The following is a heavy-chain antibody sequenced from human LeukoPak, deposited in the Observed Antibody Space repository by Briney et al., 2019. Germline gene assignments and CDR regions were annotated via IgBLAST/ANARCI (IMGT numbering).Heavy chain of an antibody. CDR3: ARRGYSSSWYDY. Sequence: SETLSLTCTVSGGSISSYYWSWIRQPPGKGLEWIGYIYYSGSTNYNPSLKSRVTISVDTSKNQFSLKLSSVTAADTAVYYRARRGYSSSWYDYWGQGTLVTVSS. CDR1: GGSISSYY. V-gene: IGHV4-59*08. CDR2: IYYSGST. J-gene: IGHJ4*02. D-gene: IGHD6-13*01.